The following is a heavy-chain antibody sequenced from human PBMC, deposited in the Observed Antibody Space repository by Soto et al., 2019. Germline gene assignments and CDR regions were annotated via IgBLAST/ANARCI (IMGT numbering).Heavy chain of an antibody. V-gene: IGHV1-69*13. CDR3: ARDDNFSGWFDP. Sequence: GASVKVSCKASGGTFSSYAISWVRQAPGQGLEWMGGIIPIFGTANYAQKFQGRVTITADESTSTAYMELSSLRSEDTAVYYCARDDNFSGWFDPWGQGTLVTVSS. D-gene: IGHD1-1*01. CDR1: GGTFSSYA. CDR2: IIPIFGTA. J-gene: IGHJ5*02.